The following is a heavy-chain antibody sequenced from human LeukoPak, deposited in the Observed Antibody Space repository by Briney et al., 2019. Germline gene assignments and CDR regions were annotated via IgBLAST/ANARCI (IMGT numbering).Heavy chain of an antibody. CDR2: INPSSGGT. CDR1: GYTFTGYY. Sequence: GASVKVSCKASGYTFTGYYMHWVRQAPGQGLEWMGWINPSSGGTNYAQKIQGRVTMPRDTSMSTAYLELSRLRSDDTAVYYCARDQHPRGYSYGLYYFDYWGQGTLVTVSS. CDR3: ARDQHPRGYSYGLYYFDY. J-gene: IGHJ4*02. V-gene: IGHV1-2*02. D-gene: IGHD5-18*01.